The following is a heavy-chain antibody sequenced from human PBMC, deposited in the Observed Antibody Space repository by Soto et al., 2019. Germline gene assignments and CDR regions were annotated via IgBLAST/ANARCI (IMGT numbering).Heavy chain of an antibody. D-gene: IGHD5-18*01. CDR3: ARGGYSYGRDYGMDV. J-gene: IGHJ6*02. V-gene: IGHV4-59*01. CDR2: IYYSGST. CDR1: GGSIIGYY. Sequence: SETLSLTCTVSGGSIIGYYWRWIRQPPGKGLEWIGYIYYSGSTNYNPSLKSRVTISVDTSKNQFSLKLTSVTAADTAVYYCARGGYSYGRDYGMDVWGQGNTVTSP.